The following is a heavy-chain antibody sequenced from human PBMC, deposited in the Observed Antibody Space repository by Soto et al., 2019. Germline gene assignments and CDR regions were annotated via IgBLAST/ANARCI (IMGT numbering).Heavy chain of an antibody. Sequence: ASVKVSCKASGYTFSDYYIHWVRQAPGQGLEWMGWINPNTNTDVINYAERFQGRVTMTSDTSVTTAYMELSGLKSDDTAVYYCARGPRKQLWVGYLDYWGQGTLVTVSS. CDR3: ARGPRKQLWVGYLDY. J-gene: IGHJ4*02. V-gene: IGHV1-2*02. CDR2: INPNTNTDVI. CDR1: GYTFSDYY. D-gene: IGHD5-18*01.